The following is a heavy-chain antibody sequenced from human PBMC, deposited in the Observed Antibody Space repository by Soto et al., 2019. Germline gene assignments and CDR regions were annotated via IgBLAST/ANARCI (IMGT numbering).Heavy chain of an antibody. CDR1: GYTFTNFG. Sequence: ASVKVSCKASGYTFTNFGISWVRQAPGQGLEWMGWISAYNGNTNYAQKFQGRVTMTTDTSTSTAYMELRSLRSDDTAVYYCALLGVVPALSSFRHGGRGTVATFSS. CDR2: ISAYNGNT. CDR3: ALLGVVPALSSFRH. V-gene: IGHV1-18*01. D-gene: IGHD2-15*01. J-gene: IGHJ1*01.